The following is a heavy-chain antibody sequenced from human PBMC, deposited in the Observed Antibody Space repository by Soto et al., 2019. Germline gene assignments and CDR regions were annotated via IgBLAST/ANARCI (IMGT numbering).Heavy chain of an antibody. CDR2: ISSSSSYI. D-gene: IGHD6-13*01. V-gene: IGHV3-21*02. J-gene: IGHJ6*02. CDR1: GFTFSSYS. Sequence: EVQLVESGGGLVKPGGSLRLSCAASGFTFSSYSMNWVRQAPGKGLEWVATISSSSSYIYYADSVKGRFTISRDKAKNSLFLQMSSLRAEDTALYYCARHQGPAAGNYGMDVWGRGTTVTGSS. CDR3: ARHQGPAAGNYGMDV.